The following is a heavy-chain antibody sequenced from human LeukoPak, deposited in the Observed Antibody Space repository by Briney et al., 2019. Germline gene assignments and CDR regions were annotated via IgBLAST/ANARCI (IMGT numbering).Heavy chain of an antibody. CDR3: ARDEGNPFTYYYDSSGYLGPY. Sequence: GGSLRLSCAASGFTFSSYAMHWVRQAPGKGLEWVAVISYDGSNKYYADSVKGRFTISRDNSKNTPYLQMNSLRAEDTAVYYCARDEGNPFTYYYDSSGYLGPYWGQGTLVTVSS. D-gene: IGHD3-22*01. CDR1: GFTFSSYA. V-gene: IGHV3-30-3*01. CDR2: ISYDGSNK. J-gene: IGHJ4*02.